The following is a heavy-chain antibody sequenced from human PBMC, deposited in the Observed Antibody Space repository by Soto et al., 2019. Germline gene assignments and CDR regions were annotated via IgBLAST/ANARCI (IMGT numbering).Heavy chain of an antibody. CDR3: VRDHLWAFDY. CDR1: GFTFSSYS. CDR2: ISPAGNSV. V-gene: IGHV3-48*02. Sequence: GGSLRLSCVASGFTFSSYSINWIRQAPGKGPEWVSWISPAGNSVDYTDSVKGRFTISRDDAENSLYLEMNSLRDEDTAVYYCVRDHLWAFDYWGQGTLVTVSS. J-gene: IGHJ4*02. D-gene: IGHD3-16*01.